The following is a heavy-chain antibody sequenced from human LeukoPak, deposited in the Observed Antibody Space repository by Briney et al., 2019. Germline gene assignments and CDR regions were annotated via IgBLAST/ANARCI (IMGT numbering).Heavy chain of an antibody. V-gene: IGHV4-4*07. J-gene: IGHJ4*02. CDR1: GGSISSYY. CDR3: ARESSRIAAASY. Sequence: SSKTLSLTCTVSGGSISSYYWSWIRQPAGKGLEWIGRIYTSGSTNYNPSLKSRVTMSVDTSKNQFSLKLSSVTAADTAVYYCARESSRIAAASYWGQGTLVTVSS. CDR2: IYTSGST. D-gene: IGHD6-13*01.